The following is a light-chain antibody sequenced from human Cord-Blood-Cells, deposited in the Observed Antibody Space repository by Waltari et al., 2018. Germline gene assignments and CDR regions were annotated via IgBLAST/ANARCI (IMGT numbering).Light chain of an antibody. CDR2: EGS. V-gene: IGLV2-23*03. J-gene: IGLJ2*01. CDR3: CSYAGSSTFVV. Sequence: QSALTQPASVSGSPGQSITISCTGTSSDVGSYTLVSWYQQHPGKAPKLMNYEGSKRPSGVSNRFSGSKSGNTASLTISGLQAEDEADYYCCSYAGSSTFVVFGGGTKLTVL. CDR1: SSDVGSYTL.